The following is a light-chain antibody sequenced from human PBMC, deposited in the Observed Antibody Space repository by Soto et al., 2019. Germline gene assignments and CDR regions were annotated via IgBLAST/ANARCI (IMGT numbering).Light chain of an antibody. Sequence: DIQMTQSPSSLSASVGDRITITCRASESLMYYLNWYQYQPGKAPKLLIYGASTLQSGVPSRFRGSGSGTDFTLTISSLQPEDFATYYCQQSYSTPGTFGQETKVEIK. V-gene: IGKV1-39*01. CDR1: ESLMYY. J-gene: IGKJ1*01. CDR3: QQSYSTPGT. CDR2: GAS.